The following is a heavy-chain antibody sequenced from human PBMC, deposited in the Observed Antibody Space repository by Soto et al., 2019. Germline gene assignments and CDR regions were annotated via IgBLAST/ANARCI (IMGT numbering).Heavy chain of an antibody. J-gene: IGHJ4*02. CDR1: GYNFAGYW. CDR3: ARGGVSTRTFDY. Sequence: PGESLKISCKGSGYNFAGYWIAWVRQMPGKGLELMGIIYPSDSDTRYRPSFQGQVTISADKPIGSAYLQWSSLRASDTAMYYCARGGVSTRTFDYWGQGTPVTVSS. D-gene: IGHD3-3*01. V-gene: IGHV5-51*01. CDR2: IYPSDSDT.